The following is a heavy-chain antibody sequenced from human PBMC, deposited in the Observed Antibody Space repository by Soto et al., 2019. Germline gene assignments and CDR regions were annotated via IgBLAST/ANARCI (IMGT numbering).Heavy chain of an antibody. Sequence: WTRHPPGKRLECIGYIYYSWSTNYNPSLKSRVTISVDTSKNQFSLKLRSVTAADTAVYYCARAYYDILTGPRPYYFEYWGQGTLVTVSS. CDR3: ARAYYDILTGPRPYYFEY. V-gene: IGHV4-59*01. CDR2: IYYSWST. D-gene: IGHD3-9*01. J-gene: IGHJ4*02.